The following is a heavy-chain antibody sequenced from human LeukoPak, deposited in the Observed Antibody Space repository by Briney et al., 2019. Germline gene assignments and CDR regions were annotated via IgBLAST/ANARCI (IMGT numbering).Heavy chain of an antibody. Sequence: SETLSLTCTVSVGSIGSCYWSWIRQPPWKGLEWIGYIYYSGSTNYNPSLKSRVTISVDKSKNQFSLKLSSVTAADTAVYYCARATRSWFDPWGQGTLVTVSS. V-gene: IGHV4-59*01. J-gene: IGHJ5*02. CDR2: IYYSGST. D-gene: IGHD4-17*01. CDR3: ARATRSWFDP. CDR1: VGSIGSCY.